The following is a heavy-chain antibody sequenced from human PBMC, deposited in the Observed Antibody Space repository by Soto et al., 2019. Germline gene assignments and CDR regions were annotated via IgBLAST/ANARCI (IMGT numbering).Heavy chain of an antibody. D-gene: IGHD4-4*01. V-gene: IGHV3-48*04. CDR3: ARGGRNSNPGSKRTPLNNWFDP. CDR2: ISSSSSTI. J-gene: IGHJ5*02. CDR1: GFTFSSYS. Sequence: GGSLRLSCAASGFTFSSYSMNWVRQAPGKGLEWVSYISSSSSTIYYADSVKGRFTISRDNAKNSLYLQMNSLRAEDTAVYYCARGGRNSNPGSKRTPLNNWFDPWGQGTLVTVSS.